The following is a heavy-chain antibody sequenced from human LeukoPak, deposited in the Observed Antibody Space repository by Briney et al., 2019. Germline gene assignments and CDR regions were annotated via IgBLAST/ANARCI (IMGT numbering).Heavy chain of an antibody. Sequence: SETPSLTCTVSGGSISSGSYYWGWIRQPPGKGLEWIGSIYYSGSTYYNPSLKSRVTISVDTSKNQFSLKLSSVTAADTAVYYCARHILRFLEWLFPPDAFDIWGQGTMVTVSS. J-gene: IGHJ3*02. CDR3: ARHILRFLEWLFPPDAFDI. D-gene: IGHD3-3*01. CDR2: IYYSGST. V-gene: IGHV4-39*01. CDR1: GGSISSGSYY.